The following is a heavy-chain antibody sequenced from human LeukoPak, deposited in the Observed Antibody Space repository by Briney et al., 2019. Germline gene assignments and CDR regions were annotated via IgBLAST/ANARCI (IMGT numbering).Heavy chain of an antibody. V-gene: IGHV4-4*07. J-gene: IGHJ4*02. CDR2: IYSSGST. Sequence: PSETLSLTCTVSGGSISNYYWSWIRQPAGKGLEWIGRIYSSGSTDYNPSLKSRVTMSVDTSKNQFSLSLRSVTAADTAVYYCARGPPPDFDCWGQGTLVTVSS. CDR3: ARGPPPDFDC. CDR1: GGSISNYY.